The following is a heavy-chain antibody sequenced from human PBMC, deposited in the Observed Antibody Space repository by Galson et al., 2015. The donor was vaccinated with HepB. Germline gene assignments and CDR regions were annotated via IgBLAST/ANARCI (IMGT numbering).Heavy chain of an antibody. Sequence: SVKVSCKASGYTFTSYAMHWVRQAPGQRLEWMGWINAGNGNTKYSQKFQGRVTITRDTSASTAYMELSSLRSEDTAVYYCARSRGIWGSYRWQILYWGQGSLVAVSS. J-gene: IGHJ4*02. V-gene: IGHV1-3*01. CDR3: ARSRGIWGSYRWQILY. CDR1: GYTFTSYA. CDR2: INAGNGNT. D-gene: IGHD3-16*02.